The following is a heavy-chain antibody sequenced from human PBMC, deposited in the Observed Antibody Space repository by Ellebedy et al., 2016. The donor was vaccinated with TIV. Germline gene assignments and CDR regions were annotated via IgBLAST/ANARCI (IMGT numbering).Heavy chain of an antibody. J-gene: IGHJ3*02. CDR3: ARGRSFEAFDI. V-gene: IGHV4-39*07. CDR2: IYYSGST. Sequence: GSLRLSCSVSGGSISSSGYYWDWIRQHPGKGLEWIGSIYYSGSTHYNPSLKSRVTISIDTSRNQFSLKLSSVTAADTAVYYCARGRSFEAFDIWGQGTMATVSS. CDR1: GGSISSSGYY.